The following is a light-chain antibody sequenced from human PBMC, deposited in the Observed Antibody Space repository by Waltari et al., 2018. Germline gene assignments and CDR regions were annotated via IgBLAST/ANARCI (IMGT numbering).Light chain of an antibody. Sequence: DIFLTPSPGTLSLSPRDGATLSCRASQSISRFLAWYQQKPGQAPRFLIYDASTRATGSPDRFSGSGSGTDFSLTISRLGPEDFSVYYCQKYVTLPATFGQGTKVEIK. CDR3: QKYVTLPAT. CDR2: DAS. CDR1: QSISRF. V-gene: IGKV3-20*01. J-gene: IGKJ1*01.